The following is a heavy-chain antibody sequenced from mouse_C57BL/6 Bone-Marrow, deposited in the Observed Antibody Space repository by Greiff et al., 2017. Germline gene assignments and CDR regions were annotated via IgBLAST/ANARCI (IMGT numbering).Heavy chain of an antibody. CDR1: GYTFTSYG. V-gene: IGHV1-81*01. D-gene: IGHD6-1*01. J-gene: IGHJ3*01. CDR3: ARWGRGLGFAY. CDR2: IYPRSGNT. Sequence: VQLQQSGAELARPGASVKLSCKASGYTFTSYGISWVKQRTGQGLEWIGEIYPRSGNTHYNEKFKGKATLTADKSSSTAYIELRSLTSEDSAVYIYARWGRGLGFAYWGQGTLVTVSA.